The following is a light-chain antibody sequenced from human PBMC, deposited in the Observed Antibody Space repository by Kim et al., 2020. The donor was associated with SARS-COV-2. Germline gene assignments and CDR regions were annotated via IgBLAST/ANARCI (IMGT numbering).Light chain of an antibody. CDR1: DLGNKY. V-gene: IGLV3-1*01. J-gene: IGLJ2*01. CDR3: QAWDSSSDVV. CDR2: EDA. Sequence: VSPGPTVTITCSGDDLGNKYACWYQQKPGPSPVLVIYEDAKRPPGIPERFSGTNSGNTATLTISETQSTDEADYYCQAWDSSSDVVFGGGTQLTVL.